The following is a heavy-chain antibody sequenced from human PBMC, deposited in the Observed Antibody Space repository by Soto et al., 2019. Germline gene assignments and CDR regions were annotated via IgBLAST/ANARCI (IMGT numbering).Heavy chain of an antibody. J-gene: IGHJ5*02. V-gene: IGHV4-59*08. Sequence: PSETLSLTCTVSGVSIANFFWSWIRQPPGKGLEWIGYMSQGGTTTYNPSLKGRATISVDTSKNQLSLKLTSVTAADTAVYYCARHFRSGWDGYWFDPWGQGTLVTVSS. D-gene: IGHD6-19*01. CDR3: ARHFRSGWDGYWFDP. CDR2: MSQGGTT. CDR1: GVSIANFF.